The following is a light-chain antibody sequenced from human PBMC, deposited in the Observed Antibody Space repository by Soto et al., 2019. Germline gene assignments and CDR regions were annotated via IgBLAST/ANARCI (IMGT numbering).Light chain of an antibody. CDR3: QQYGSSHWT. J-gene: IGKJ1*01. CDR1: QIVGGDT. Sequence: EIRLTQSPFTLSLSPGERATLSCRASQIVGGDTLAWFQQRPGQAPRLLIYGASNRATGIPDRFSGSGSGTDFTLTISRLEPEDFAVYYCQQYGSSHWTFGQGTKVDIK. CDR2: GAS. V-gene: IGKV3-20*01.